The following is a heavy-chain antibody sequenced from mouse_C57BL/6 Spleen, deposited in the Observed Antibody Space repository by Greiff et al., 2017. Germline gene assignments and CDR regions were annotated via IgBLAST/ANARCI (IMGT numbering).Heavy chain of an antibody. Sequence: QVQLQQPGAELVKPGASVKLSCKASGYTFTSYWMHWVKQRPGQGLEWIGMIHPNSGSTNYNEKFKSKATLTVDKSSSTAYMQLSSLTSDDSAVYYCATDSSGYVGDWGQGTTLTVSS. J-gene: IGHJ2*01. CDR2: IHPNSGST. D-gene: IGHD3-2*02. CDR3: ATDSSGYVGD. V-gene: IGHV1-64*01. CDR1: GYTFTSYW.